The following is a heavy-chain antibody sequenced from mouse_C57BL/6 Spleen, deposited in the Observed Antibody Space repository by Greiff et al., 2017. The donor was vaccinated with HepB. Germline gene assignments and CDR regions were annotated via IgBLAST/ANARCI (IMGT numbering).Heavy chain of an antibody. V-gene: IGHV3-6*01. CDR1: GYSITSGYY. Sequence: EVQRVESGPGLVKPSQSLSLTCSVTGYSITSGYYWNWIRQFPGNKLEWMGYISYDGSNNYNPSLKNRISITRDTSKNQFFLKLNSVTTEDTATYYCARDYDYDEGYYAMDYWGQGTSVTVSS. D-gene: IGHD2-4*01. CDR2: ISYDGSN. CDR3: ARDYDYDEGYYAMDY. J-gene: IGHJ4*01.